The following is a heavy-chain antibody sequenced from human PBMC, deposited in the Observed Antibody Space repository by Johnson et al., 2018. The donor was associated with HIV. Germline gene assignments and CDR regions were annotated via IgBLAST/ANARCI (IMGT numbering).Heavy chain of an antibody. V-gene: IGHV3-30*03. CDR1: GFTFSSYG. CDR2: ISYDGSNK. J-gene: IGHJ3*02. Sequence: QVQLVESGGGVVQPGRSLRLSCAASGFTFSSYGMHWVRQAPGKGLEWVAVISYDGSNKYYADSVRGRFAISRDNSKNTLYLQMNSLRGEDTAVYYCGRPRIQLWSLDAFDIWGQGTMVTFSS. CDR3: GRPRIQLWSLDAFDI. D-gene: IGHD5-18*01.